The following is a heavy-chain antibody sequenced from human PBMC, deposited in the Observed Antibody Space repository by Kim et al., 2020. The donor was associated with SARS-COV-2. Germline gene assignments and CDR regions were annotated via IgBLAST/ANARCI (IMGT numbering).Heavy chain of an antibody. V-gene: IGHV3-53*04. CDR2: IYSGGST. J-gene: IGHJ3*02. D-gene: IGHD3-3*01. Sequence: GGSLRLSCAASGFTVSSNYMSWVRQAPGKGLEWVSVIYSGGSTYYADSVKGRFTISRHNSKNTLYLQMNSLRAEDTAVYYCARGFANYDFWSGYFDIWGQGTMVTVSS. CDR3: ARGFANYDFWSGYFDI. CDR1: GFTVSSNY.